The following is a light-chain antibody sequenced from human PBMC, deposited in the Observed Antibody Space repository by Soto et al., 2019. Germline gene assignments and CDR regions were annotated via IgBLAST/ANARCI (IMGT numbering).Light chain of an antibody. CDR3: QQRYSKSIT. CDR2: AAS. V-gene: IGKV1-39*01. J-gene: IGKJ5*01. Sequence: DIQMTQSPSSLSASIGDRITITCRASQSISSHLYWFQQKQGQVPKHLIYAASSLQSGVPSRFSGSGSGKDFTLTISSLQPEDFATYYCQQRYSKSITFGQGKRLEIK. CDR1: QSISSH.